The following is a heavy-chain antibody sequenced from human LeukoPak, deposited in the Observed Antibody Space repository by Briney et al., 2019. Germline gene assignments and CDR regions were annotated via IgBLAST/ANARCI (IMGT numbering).Heavy chain of an antibody. Sequence: PGGSLRHSCAASGFTFSSYAMSWVRQAPGKGLEWVSAISGSGGSTYYADSVKGRFTISRNNSKNTLYLQMNSLRAEDTAVYYCAKELGGTYAWLDYWGQGTLVTVSS. CDR2: ISGSGGST. V-gene: IGHV3-23*01. CDR3: AKELGGTYAWLDY. J-gene: IGHJ4*02. D-gene: IGHD1-26*01. CDR1: GFTFSSYA.